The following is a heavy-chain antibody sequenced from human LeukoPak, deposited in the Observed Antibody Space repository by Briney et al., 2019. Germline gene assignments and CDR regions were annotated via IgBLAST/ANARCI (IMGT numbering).Heavy chain of an antibody. V-gene: IGHV4-39*01. CDR2: IYYSGST. Sequence: SETLSLTCTVSGGSTSSSSYYWGWIRQPPGKGLEWIGSIYYSGSTYYNPSLKSRVTISVDTSKNQFSPKLSSVTAADTAVYYCARVRYSRGSGFYYYYGMDVWGQGTTVTVSS. CDR1: GGSTSSSSYY. J-gene: IGHJ6*02. CDR3: ARVRYSRGSGFYYYYGMDV. D-gene: IGHD3-9*01.